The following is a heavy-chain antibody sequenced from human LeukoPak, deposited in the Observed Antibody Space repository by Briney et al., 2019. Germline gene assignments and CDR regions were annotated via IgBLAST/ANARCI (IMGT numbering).Heavy chain of an antibody. Sequence: AGRSLRLSCAASGFTFSSYGMHWVRQAPGKGLEWVAVISYDGSNKYYADSVKGRFTISRDNSKNTLYLQMNSLRAEDTAVYYCAKVCLLEFYGDSLGGLMDVWGQGTTVTVSS. CDR3: AKVCLLEFYGDSLGGLMDV. J-gene: IGHJ6*02. CDR2: ISYDGSNK. CDR1: GFTFSSYG. D-gene: IGHD4-17*01. V-gene: IGHV3-30*18.